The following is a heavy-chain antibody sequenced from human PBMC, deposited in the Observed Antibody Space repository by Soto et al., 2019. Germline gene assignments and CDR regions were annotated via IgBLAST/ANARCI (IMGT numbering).Heavy chain of an antibody. V-gene: IGHV3-30-3*01. CDR2: IPYDGSNK. D-gene: IGHD1-26*01. CDR3: ASDKWELLPFYYYGMDV. CDR1: GFTFSSYA. Sequence: PGGSLRLSCAASGFTFSSYAMYWVRQAPGKGLEWVAVIPYDGSNKYYADSVKGRFTISRDNSKNTLYLQMNSLRTEDTAVYYCASDKWELLPFYYYGMDVWGQGTTVTVSS. J-gene: IGHJ6*02.